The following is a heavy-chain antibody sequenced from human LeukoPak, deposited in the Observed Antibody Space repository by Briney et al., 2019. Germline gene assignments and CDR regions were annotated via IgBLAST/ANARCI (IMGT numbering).Heavy chain of an antibody. Sequence: AGGSLRLSCAASGFTFSNAWMSWVRQAPGKGLEWVANIGQDGSEKYYVDSVKGRFTISRDNAENSLYLQMNSLRAEDTAVYYCARFGNNYYYYYMDVWGKGTTVTISS. V-gene: IGHV3-7*01. CDR3: ARFGNNYYYYYMDV. J-gene: IGHJ6*03. CDR1: GFTFSNAW. D-gene: IGHD1/OR15-1a*01. CDR2: IGQDGSEK.